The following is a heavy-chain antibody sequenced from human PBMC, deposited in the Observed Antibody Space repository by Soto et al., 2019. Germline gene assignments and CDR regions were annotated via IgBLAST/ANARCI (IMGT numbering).Heavy chain of an antibody. Sequence: GGSLRLSCAASGFTFSSYAMSWVRQAPRKGLEWVSAISGSGGSTYYADSVKGRFTISRDNSKNTLYLQMNSLRAEDTAVYYCAKVAGKKRRVVPVDDYYYMDVWGKGTTVTVSS. V-gene: IGHV3-23*01. D-gene: IGHD3-3*01. CDR3: AKVAGKKRRVVPVDDYYYMDV. CDR2: ISGSGGST. CDR1: GFTFSSYA. J-gene: IGHJ6*03.